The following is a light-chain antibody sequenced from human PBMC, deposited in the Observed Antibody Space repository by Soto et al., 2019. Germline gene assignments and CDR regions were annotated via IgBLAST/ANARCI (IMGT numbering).Light chain of an antibody. CDR1: QSVSSNY. CDR3: QHRNNWPPT. Sequence: EIVLTQSPGTLSLSPGERATLSCRASQSVSSNYLAWHQQKPGQAPRLLIFGTSTRATGIPDRFSGSGSGTDFTLTISSLEPEDFAVYYCQHRNNWPPTFGQGTKVDIK. J-gene: IGKJ1*01. CDR2: GTS. V-gene: IGKV3D-20*02.